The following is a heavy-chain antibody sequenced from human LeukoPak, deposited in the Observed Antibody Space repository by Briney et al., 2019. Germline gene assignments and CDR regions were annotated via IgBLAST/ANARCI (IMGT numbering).Heavy chain of an antibody. D-gene: IGHD4-23*01. Sequence: GGSLRLSCVVSGFTFSTYWMSWVRQAPGKGLEWVAVISYDGSNKYYADSVKGRFTISRDNSKNTLYLQMNSLRAEDTAVYYCARGAHGYGGFFDYWGQGTLVTVSS. CDR2: ISYDGSNK. CDR1: GFTFSTYW. J-gene: IGHJ4*02. CDR3: ARGAHGYGGFFDY. V-gene: IGHV3-30*06.